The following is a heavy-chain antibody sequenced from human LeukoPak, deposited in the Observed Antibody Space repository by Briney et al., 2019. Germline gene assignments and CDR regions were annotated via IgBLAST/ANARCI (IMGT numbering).Heavy chain of an antibody. Sequence: GGSLRLSCAASGFTFSDYYMSWIRQAPGKGLEWVSAISGSGGSTYYADSVKGRFTISRDNSKNTLYLQMSSLRAEDTAVYYCADGGLEWDIVLMASYWGQGTLVTVSS. J-gene: IGHJ4*02. CDR1: GFTFSDYY. CDR3: ADGGLEWDIVLMASY. V-gene: IGHV3-23*01. CDR2: ISGSGGST. D-gene: IGHD2-8*01.